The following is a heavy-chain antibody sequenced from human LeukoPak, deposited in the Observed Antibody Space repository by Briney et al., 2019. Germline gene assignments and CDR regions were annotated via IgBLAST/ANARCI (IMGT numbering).Heavy chain of an antibody. CDR1: GYTFTGYY. CDR3: ARRFHSEYQRNPTYYFDY. V-gene: IGHV1-2*02. J-gene: IGHJ4*02. Sequence: ASVKVSCKASGYTFTGYYMHWVRQAPGQGLEWMGWINPNSGGTNYAQKFQGRVTITADESTSTAYMELSSLRSEDTAVYYCARRFHSEYQRNPTYYFDYWGQGTLVTVSS. D-gene: IGHD2-2*01. CDR2: INPNSGGT.